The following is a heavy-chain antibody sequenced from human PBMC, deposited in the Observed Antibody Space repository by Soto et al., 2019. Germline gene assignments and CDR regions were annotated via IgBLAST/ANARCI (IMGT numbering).Heavy chain of an antibody. CDR2: ISSSGSTI. CDR3: ARAVGIAALWFGP. V-gene: IGHV3-48*03. Sequence: GGSLRLSCAASGFTFSSYEMNWVRQAPGKGLEWVSYISSSGSTIYYADSVKGRFTISRDNAKNSLYLQMNSLRAEDTAVYYCARAVGIAALWFGPWGQGTLVTVSS. CDR1: GFTFSSYE. J-gene: IGHJ5*02. D-gene: IGHD6-13*01.